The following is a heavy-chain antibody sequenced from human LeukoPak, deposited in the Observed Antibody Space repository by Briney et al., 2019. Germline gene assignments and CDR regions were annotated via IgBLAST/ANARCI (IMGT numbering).Heavy chain of an antibody. CDR1: GFSLSSSGVG. Sequence: SGPTLVNPTQTLTLTCTFSGFSLSSSGVGVGWIRQPPGKALEWLALIYWDDDKRYSPSLKSRLTITKDTSENQVVLTMTNMNLLDTPTYYGVHRPRRGVPPNSWGQGILVTVS. J-gene: IGHJ4*02. V-gene: IGHV2-5*02. CDR3: VHRPRRGVPPNS. CDR2: IYWDDDK. D-gene: IGHD3-16*01.